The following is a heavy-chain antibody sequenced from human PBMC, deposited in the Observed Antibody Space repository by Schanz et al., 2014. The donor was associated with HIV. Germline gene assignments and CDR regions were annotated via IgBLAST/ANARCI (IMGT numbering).Heavy chain of an antibody. CDR3: ARETRSCGGDCYPLDY. V-gene: IGHV3-21*01. CDR2: ISSSSSYM. Sequence: EVQVVESGGGLVKPGGSLRLSCAPSGFPFGYAWMSWVRQAPGKGLEWVSSISSSSSYMYYADSVKGRFTISRDNAKNSLYLQMNSLRPEDTAVYYCARETRSCGGDCYPLDYWGQGTLVTVSS. CDR1: GFPFGYAW. J-gene: IGHJ4*02. D-gene: IGHD2-21*02.